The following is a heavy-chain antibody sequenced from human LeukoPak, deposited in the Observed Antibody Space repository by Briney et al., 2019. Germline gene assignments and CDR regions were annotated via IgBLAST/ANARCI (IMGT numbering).Heavy chain of an antibody. CDR1: GYSFTNDW. V-gene: IGHV5-51*01. CDR3: ARLSGYSSGWYDAFDI. J-gene: IGHJ3*02. Sequence: GESLKISCKSSGYSFTNDWIAWVRQMPGKGLEWMGIIYPADSDTRYSPSFQGQVTISADKSISTAYLQWSSLKASDTAMYYCARLSGYSSGWYDAFDIWGQGTMVTVSS. CDR2: IYPADSDT. D-gene: IGHD6-19*01.